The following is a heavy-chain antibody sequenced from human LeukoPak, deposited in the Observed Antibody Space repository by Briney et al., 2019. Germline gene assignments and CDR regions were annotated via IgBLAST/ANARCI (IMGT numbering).Heavy chain of an antibody. CDR1: GFTFSSYS. J-gene: IGHJ4*02. Sequence: GGSLRLSCAASGFTFSSYSMNWVRQAPGKGLEWVSSISSSSSYIYYADSVKGRFTISRDNAKNSLYLQMNSLRAEDTDVYYCARRGWGGYSGYGYFDYWGQGTLVTVSS. D-gene: IGHD5-12*01. CDR2: ISSSSSYI. CDR3: ARRGWGGYSGYGYFDY. V-gene: IGHV3-21*01.